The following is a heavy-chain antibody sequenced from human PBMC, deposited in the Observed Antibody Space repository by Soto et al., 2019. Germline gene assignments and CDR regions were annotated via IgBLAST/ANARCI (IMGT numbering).Heavy chain of an antibody. J-gene: IGHJ6*02. V-gene: IGHV3-13*05. CDR2: ISAAGDP. Sequence: EVQLVESGGGLVQPGGSLRLSCEASGFTFRNYDMHWVRQGTGKGLEWVSGISAAGDPDYADSVEGRFTISIENAQNSFFLQMNSLRVGDTAVYYCARTDRDFYGLDVWGQGTTVSVSS. CDR3: ARTDRDFYGLDV. CDR1: GFTFRNYD.